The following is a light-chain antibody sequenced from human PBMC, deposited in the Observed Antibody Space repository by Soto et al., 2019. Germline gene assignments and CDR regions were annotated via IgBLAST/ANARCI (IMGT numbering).Light chain of an antibody. CDR2: DVS. CDR1: SSDVGAYNY. J-gene: IGLJ2*01. Sequence: QSALTQPASVSGSPGQPITISCTGTSSDVGAYNYVSWYQQHPGKAPKLMIYDVSSRPSGVSNRFSGSKSGNTASLTISGLQAEDEAEYYCSSYTSRSTLGVFGGGTKVTVL. V-gene: IGLV2-14*03. CDR3: SSYTSRSTLGV.